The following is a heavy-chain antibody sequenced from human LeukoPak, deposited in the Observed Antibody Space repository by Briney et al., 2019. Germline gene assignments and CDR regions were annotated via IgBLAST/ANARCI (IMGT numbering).Heavy chain of an antibody. CDR2: IIPIFGTA. J-gene: IGHJ4*02. Sequence: SVKVSCKASGGTFSSYAISWVRQAPGQGLEWMGGIIPIFGTANYAQKFQGRVTMTTDTSTSTAYMELRSLRSDDTAVYHCARDGWGYYDSSGEPFDYWGQGTLVTVSS. D-gene: IGHD3-22*01. V-gene: IGHV1-69*05. CDR1: GGTFSSYA. CDR3: ARDGWGYYDSSGEPFDY.